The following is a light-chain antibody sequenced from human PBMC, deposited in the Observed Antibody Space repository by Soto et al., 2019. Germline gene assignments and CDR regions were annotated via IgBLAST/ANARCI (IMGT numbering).Light chain of an antibody. CDR1: QSVDIR. CDR3: HHRTAWQAT. V-gene: IGKV3-11*01. Sequence: EVVLTQSPATLSLSPGERATLSCRASQSVDIRLAWYQQKPGQAPRLLIYDASTRATGIPARFSGSGAGTDFTLTITSLEPEDFAVYYCHHRTAWQATFGQGNKVAIK. CDR2: DAS. J-gene: IGKJ1*01.